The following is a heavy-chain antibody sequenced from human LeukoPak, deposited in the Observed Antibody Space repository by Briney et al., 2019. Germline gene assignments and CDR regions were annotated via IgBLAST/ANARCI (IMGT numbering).Heavy chain of an antibody. CDR1: GGSISTYY. Sequence: SETLSLTCTVSGGSISTYYWSWIRQAPGKGLEWIAYIYYTGSANYNPSLKSRVTISVDTSKNQFSLKLRSVTAADTAVYYCARVTGYVIEDNFDYWGQGTLVTVSS. CDR3: ARVTGYVIEDNFDY. J-gene: IGHJ4*02. D-gene: IGHD2-15*01. V-gene: IGHV4-59*01. CDR2: IYYTGSA.